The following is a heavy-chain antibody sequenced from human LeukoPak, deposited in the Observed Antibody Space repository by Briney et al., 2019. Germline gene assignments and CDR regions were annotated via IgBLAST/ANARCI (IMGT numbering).Heavy chain of an antibody. Sequence: AGGSPRLSCAASGFTLSGYWMHWVRQAPGKGLVWVSRIKSDGSSTTYADSVKGRFTISRDNAKDTLYLQMNSLRAEDTAVYYCAREGYSYGVNLDYWGQGTLVTVSS. V-gene: IGHV3-74*01. CDR2: IKSDGSST. J-gene: IGHJ4*02. CDR3: AREGYSYGVNLDY. CDR1: GFTLSGYW. D-gene: IGHD5-18*01.